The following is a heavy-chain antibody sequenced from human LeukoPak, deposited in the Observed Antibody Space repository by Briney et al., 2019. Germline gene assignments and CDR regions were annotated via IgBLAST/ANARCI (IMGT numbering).Heavy chain of an antibody. D-gene: IGHD2-2*02. Sequence: GGSLRLSCAASGFTFSSYSMNWVRQAPGKGLEWVSYISSSSSTIYYADSVKGRFTISRDNAKNSLYLQMNSLRAEDTAVYYCARGESRVPAAIVDYWGQGTLVTVSS. J-gene: IGHJ4*02. CDR3: ARGESRVPAAIVDY. CDR1: GFTFSSYS. CDR2: ISSSSSTI. V-gene: IGHV3-48*04.